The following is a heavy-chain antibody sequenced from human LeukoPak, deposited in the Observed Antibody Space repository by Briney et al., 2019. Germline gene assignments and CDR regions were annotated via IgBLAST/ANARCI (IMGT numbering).Heavy chain of an antibody. J-gene: IGHJ4*02. D-gene: IGHD2-21*02. V-gene: IGHV3-30*03. CDR1: GFTFSSYG. CDR3: ARGSALVDGYSQFDY. CDR2: ISYDGGNK. Sequence: LPGRSLRLSCAASGFTFSSYGMHWVRQAPGKGLEWVAFISYDGGNKYYAESVKGRFTISRDNSKNTLYLQMNSQRAEDTAVYYCARGSALVDGYSQFDYWGQGTLVTVSS.